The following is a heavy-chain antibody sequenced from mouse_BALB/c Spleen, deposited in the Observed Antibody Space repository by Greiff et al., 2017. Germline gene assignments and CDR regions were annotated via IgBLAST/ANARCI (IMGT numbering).Heavy chain of an antibody. CDR3: AGPYYGSSGFAY. Sequence: VKLMESGPGLVQPSQSLSITCTVSGFSLTSYGVHWVRQSPGKGLEWLGVIWSGGSTDYNAAFISRLSISKDNSKSQVFFKMNSLQADDTAIYYCAGPYYGSSGFAYWGQGTLVTVSA. V-gene: IGHV2-4-1*01. J-gene: IGHJ3*01. CDR2: IWSGGST. CDR1: GFSLTSYG. D-gene: IGHD1-1*01.